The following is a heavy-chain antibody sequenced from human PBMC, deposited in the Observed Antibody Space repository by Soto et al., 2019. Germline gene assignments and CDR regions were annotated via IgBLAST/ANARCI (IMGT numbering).Heavy chain of an antibody. D-gene: IGHD1-20*01. CDR2: ISYDGSNK. CDR3: GRDGEYNGGLPGYQYYYYDGMEV. CDR1: GFTFSSYA. Sequence: QVQLVESGGGVVQPGRSLRLSCAASGFTFSSYAMHWVRQAPGKGLVWVAVISYDGSNKYYADSVKGRFTISRDNSKNKRYLQTSRLRAGDTAVNYCGRDGEYNGGLPGYQYYYYDGMEVWGQGTTVTVSS. J-gene: IGHJ6*02. V-gene: IGHV3-30-3*01.